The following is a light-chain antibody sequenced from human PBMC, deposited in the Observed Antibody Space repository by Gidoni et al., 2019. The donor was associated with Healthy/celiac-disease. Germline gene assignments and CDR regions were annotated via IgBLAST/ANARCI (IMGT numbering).Light chain of an antibody. CDR3: QQYNSYSQT. CDR2: KAS. CDR1: QSVSSW. J-gene: IGKJ1*01. V-gene: IGKV1-5*03. Sequence: DIQMTQSPSTLSASVGDRVTSTCRASQSVSSWLAWYQQKPGKAPKLLIYKASSLESGVPSRFSVSGSGTEFTLTISSLQPYDFATYYCQQYNSYSQTFXPXTKVEIK.